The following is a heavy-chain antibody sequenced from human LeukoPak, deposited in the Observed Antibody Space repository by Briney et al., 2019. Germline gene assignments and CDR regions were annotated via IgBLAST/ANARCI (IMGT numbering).Heavy chain of an antibody. CDR2: MNPNSGNT. J-gene: IGHJ4*02. CDR1: GHTFTSYD. Sequence: GASVKVSCKASGHTFTSYDINWVRQATGQGLEWMGWMNPNSGNTGYAQKFQGRVTITRNTSISTAYMELSSLRSEDTAVYYCARGFGYYDFWSGYYDYWGQGTLVTVSS. CDR3: ARGFGYYDFWSGYYDY. D-gene: IGHD3-3*01. V-gene: IGHV1-8*03.